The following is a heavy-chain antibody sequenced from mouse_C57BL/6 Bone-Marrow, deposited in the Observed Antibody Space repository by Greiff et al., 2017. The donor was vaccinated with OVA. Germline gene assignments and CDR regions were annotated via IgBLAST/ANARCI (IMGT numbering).Heavy chain of an antibody. CDR3: ARNTITTVVATNFDV. Sequence: VKMVESGPGLVQPSQSLSITCTVSGFSLTSYGVHWVRQSPGKGLEWLGVIWSGGSTDYNAAFISRLSISKDNSKSQVFFKMNSLQADDTAIYYCARNTITTVVATNFDVWGTGTTVTVSS. CDR2: IWSGGST. CDR1: GFSLTSYG. J-gene: IGHJ1*03. D-gene: IGHD1-1*01. V-gene: IGHV2-2*01.